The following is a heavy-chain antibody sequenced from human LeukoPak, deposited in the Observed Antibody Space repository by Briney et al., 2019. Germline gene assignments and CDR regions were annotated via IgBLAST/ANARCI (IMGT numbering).Heavy chain of an antibody. J-gene: IGHJ4*02. V-gene: IGHV3-7*01. CDR1: GFTFSDYW. CDR2: IKQEGSEK. CDR3: ARDRLDF. Sequence: PGGSLRLSCAASGFTFSDYWMSWVRQAPGKGLEWVANIKQEGSEKYYVDSVKGRFTISRDNAKNSLYLQMSSLRAEDTAVYYCARDRLDFWGQGTLVTVSS.